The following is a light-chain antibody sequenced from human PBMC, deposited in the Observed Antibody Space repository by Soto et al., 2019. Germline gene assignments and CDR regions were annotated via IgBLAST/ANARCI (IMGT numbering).Light chain of an antibody. CDR1: QSFNSIY. CDR2: GAS. Sequence: EIVLTQSPGTLSLSPGERATLSCRASQSFNSIYLAWYQQKPGQAPRLLIYGASSRATGIPDRFSGSGSGTDFTLTISRLEPEDFAVYYCHQYDSWTFGQGTKVDNQ. J-gene: IGKJ1*01. CDR3: HQYDSWT. V-gene: IGKV3-20*01.